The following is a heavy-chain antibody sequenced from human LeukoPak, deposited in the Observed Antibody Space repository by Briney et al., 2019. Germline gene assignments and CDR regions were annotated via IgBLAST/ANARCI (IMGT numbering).Heavy chain of an antibody. Sequence: PGGSLRLSCAASGFTFSSYWMHWVRQAPGKGLVWVSRINSDGSSTSYADSVKGRFTISRDNAKNTLYLQMNSLRAEDTAVYYCAREHYDFWSGYLKSNDYWGQGTLVTVSS. J-gene: IGHJ4*02. V-gene: IGHV3-74*01. CDR3: AREHYDFWSGYLKSNDY. CDR1: GFTFSSYW. CDR2: INSDGSST. D-gene: IGHD3-3*01.